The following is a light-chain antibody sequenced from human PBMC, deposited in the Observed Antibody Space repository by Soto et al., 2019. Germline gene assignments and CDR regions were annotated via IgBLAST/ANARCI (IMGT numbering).Light chain of an antibody. CDR3: QQYGGTPPIT. J-gene: IGKJ5*01. V-gene: IGKV3-20*01. CDR1: QSVSRSY. CDR2: GAS. Sequence: ETLLTQSPGSLSLSPGERATLSCRSSQSVSRSYLAWYQQKPGQAPRLLLYGASTRATGIPVRFSGSGSGTDFTLTISRLEPEDFAVYYCQQYGGTPPITFGQGTRLEIK.